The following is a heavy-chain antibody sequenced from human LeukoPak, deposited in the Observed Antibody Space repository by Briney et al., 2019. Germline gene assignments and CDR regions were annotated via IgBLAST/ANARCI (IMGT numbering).Heavy chain of an antibody. Sequence: GGSLRLSCAASGFTFSNAWMSWVRQAPGKGLEWVGRIKSKTDGGTTDYAAPVKGRFTISRDDSKITLYLQMNSLKTEDTAVYYCTTGSLGRRAFDIWGQGTMVTVSS. CDR2: IKSKTDGGTT. CDR1: GFTFSNAW. J-gene: IGHJ3*02. D-gene: IGHD1-26*01. CDR3: TTGSLGRRAFDI. V-gene: IGHV3-15*01.